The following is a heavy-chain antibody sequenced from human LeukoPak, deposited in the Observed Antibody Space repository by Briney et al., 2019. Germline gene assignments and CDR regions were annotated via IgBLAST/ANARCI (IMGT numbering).Heavy chain of an antibody. CDR2: ITNDGSST. D-gene: IGHD7-27*01. CDR1: GLTFSSHW. V-gene: IGHV3-74*03. CDR3: AKDGGLWLSAHWGDS. Sequence: GGSLRLSCAASGLTFSSHWMHWVRQAPGKGLVWVSRITNDGSSTTYADSVKGRVTVSRDNYKNTVFVEMKRLRGEDPAVYYCAKDGGLWLSAHWGDSWGRGPLVTVSS. J-gene: IGHJ4*02.